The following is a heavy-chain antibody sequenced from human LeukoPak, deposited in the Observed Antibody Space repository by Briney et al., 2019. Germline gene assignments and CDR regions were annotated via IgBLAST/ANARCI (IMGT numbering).Heavy chain of an antibody. CDR3: ARGNYDSSGYYLRRVSSFDY. J-gene: IGHJ4*02. Sequence: SETLSLTCTVSGGSISSYYWSWIRQPPGKGLEWIGYIYYSGSTNYNPSLKSRVTISVDTSKNQFSRKLSSVTAADTAVYYCARGNYDSSGYYLRRVSSFDYWGQGTLVTVSS. V-gene: IGHV4-59*01. D-gene: IGHD3-22*01. CDR2: IYYSGST. CDR1: GGSISSYY.